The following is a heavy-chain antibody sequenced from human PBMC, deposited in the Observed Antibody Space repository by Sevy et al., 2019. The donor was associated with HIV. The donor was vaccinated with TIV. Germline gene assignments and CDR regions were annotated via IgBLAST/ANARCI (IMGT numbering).Heavy chain of an antibody. D-gene: IGHD6-19*01. V-gene: IGHV3-9*01. CDR3: VKDGGSGSGPSAEYFHH. CDR2: ISWNSAFI. J-gene: IGHJ1*01. Sequence: GGSLRISCAVYGFSFDDYAMHWVRQVPGKGLEWVAGISWNSAFIGYADSVKGRYTISRDNAKNSLYLQINSLIPEDTALYYCVKDGGSGSGPSAEYFHHWGQGTLVTVSS. CDR1: GFSFDDYA.